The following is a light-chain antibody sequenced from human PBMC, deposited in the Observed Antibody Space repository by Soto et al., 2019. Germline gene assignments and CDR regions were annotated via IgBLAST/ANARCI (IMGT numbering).Light chain of an antibody. CDR1: QNIGRD. CDR3: QQYNQWPHP. J-gene: IGKJ4*01. CDR2: DAS. V-gene: IGKV3-15*01. Sequence: IVMTKSAATLSVSPGGRATLSCRAIQNIGRDLAWYQQIPGQAPRLLFYDASTRASGIPARFSASGSGTEFTLTITSLQSEDFAVYYCQQYNQWPHPFGGGTKVDIK.